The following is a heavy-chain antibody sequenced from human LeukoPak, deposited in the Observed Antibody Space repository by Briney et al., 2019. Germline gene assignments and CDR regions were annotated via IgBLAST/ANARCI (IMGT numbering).Heavy chain of an antibody. CDR1: GGSISSYY. CDR2: IYYSGST. J-gene: IGHJ4*02. D-gene: IGHD3-22*01. CDR3: AREWDYYDSSGSPGTFDY. V-gene: IGHV4-59*12. Sequence: SETLSLTCTVSGGSISSYYWSWIRQPPGKGLEWIGYIYYSGSTNYNPSLKSRVTISVDTSKNQFSLKLSSVTAADTAVYYCAREWDYYDSSGSPGTFDYWGQGTLVTVSS.